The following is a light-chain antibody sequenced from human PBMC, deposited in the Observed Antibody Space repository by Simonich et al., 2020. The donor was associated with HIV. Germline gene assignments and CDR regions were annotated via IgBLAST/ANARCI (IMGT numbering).Light chain of an antibody. V-gene: IGKV1-5*03. J-gene: IGKJ4*01. CDR3: QHYNTYLT. CDR2: KAS. CDR1: QSISSW. Sequence: DIHMTPSPSTLSASVGDRVTITCRASQSISSWLAWYQQKPGQAPKLLIYKASSLETGVPSRFSGSGSGTEFTLTISSLQPDDFATYYCQHYNTYLTFGGGTKVEVK.